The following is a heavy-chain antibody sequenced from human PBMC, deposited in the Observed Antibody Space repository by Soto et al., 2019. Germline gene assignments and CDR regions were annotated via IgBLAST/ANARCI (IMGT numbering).Heavy chain of an antibody. D-gene: IGHD6-13*01. V-gene: IGHV1-3*01. Sequence: ASVKVSCKASGYTFSHYAMHWVRQAPGQRLEWMGWINAGNTKTKYSEKFQGRVTFTRDTSASTDYMELSSLTSEDTAVYYCARDRGIAAAPWGQGTLVTVSS. J-gene: IGHJ4*02. CDR2: INAGNTKT. CDR3: ARDRGIAAAP. CDR1: GYTFSHYA.